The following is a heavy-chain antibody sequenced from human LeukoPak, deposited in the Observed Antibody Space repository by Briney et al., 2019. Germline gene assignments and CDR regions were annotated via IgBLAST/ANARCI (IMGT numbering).Heavy chain of an antibody. CDR3: ARDGRYNWNYAFDY. CDR2: INPNSGGT. D-gene: IGHD1-7*01. CDR1: GYTFTNYG. Sequence: GASVKVSCKGSGYTFTNYGISWVRQAPGQGLEWMGWINPNSGGTNYAQKFQGRVTMTRDTSISTAYMELSRLRSDDTAVYYCARDGRYNWNYAFDYWGQGTLVTVSS. J-gene: IGHJ4*02. V-gene: IGHV1-2*02.